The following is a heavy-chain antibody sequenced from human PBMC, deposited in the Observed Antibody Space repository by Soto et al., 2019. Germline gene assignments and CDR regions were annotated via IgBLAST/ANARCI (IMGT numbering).Heavy chain of an antibody. D-gene: IGHD4-17*01. CDR2: ISGSGGST. CDR3: AKAPDYGGNPRRGMDV. Sequence: PGGSLRLSCAASGFTFSSYAMSWVRQAPGKGLEWVSAISGSGGSTYYADSVKGRFTISRDNSKNTLYLQMNSLRAEDTAVYYCAKAPDYGGNPRRGMDVWGQGTTVTVSS. CDR1: GFTFSSYA. J-gene: IGHJ6*02. V-gene: IGHV3-23*01.